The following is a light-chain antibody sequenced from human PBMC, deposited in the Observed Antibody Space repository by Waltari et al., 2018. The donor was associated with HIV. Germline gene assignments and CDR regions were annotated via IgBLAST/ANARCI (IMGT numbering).Light chain of an antibody. Sequence: QSVFTQPPSVSAAPGQKVTISCSNIGNDYVSWYQHLPGAALKLVIYDNNKRPSGIPDRFSGSKSGTSATLAITGLLTGDEAVYYCGTWDISLSGGVFGGGTKLTVL. CDR2: DNN. CDR1: NIGNDY. J-gene: IGLJ3*02. V-gene: IGLV1-51*01. CDR3: GTWDISLSGGV.